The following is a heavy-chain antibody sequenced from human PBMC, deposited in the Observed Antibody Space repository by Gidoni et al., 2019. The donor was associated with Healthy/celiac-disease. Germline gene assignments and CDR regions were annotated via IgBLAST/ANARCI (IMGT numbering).Heavy chain of an antibody. Sequence: QVPLLESGGGVVQPGRSLRLSCAASAFTFGSSGMHWVRQAPGKGMGWLAVIWDDGSNKYYADAGKVRFTITRDNSKNTLYLQINSRRAEDTAVYYCARDGSDFDNWLFDPWGQGTLVTVSS. CDR1: AFTFGSSG. V-gene: IGHV3-33*01. CDR2: IWDDGSNK. CDR3: ARDGSDFDNWLFDP. J-gene: IGHJ5*02. D-gene: IGHD1-20*01.